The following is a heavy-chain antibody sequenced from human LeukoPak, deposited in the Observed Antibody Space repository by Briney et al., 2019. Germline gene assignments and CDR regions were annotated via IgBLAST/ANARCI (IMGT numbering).Heavy chain of an antibody. D-gene: IGHD6-13*01. CDR3: THRAAAGTRGNY. J-gene: IGHJ4*02. V-gene: IGHV3-15*01. Sequence: PGGSLRLSCAASGFTVSSNYMSWVRQAPGKGLEWVGRIKSKTDGGTTDYAAPVKGRFTISRDDSKNTLYLQMNSLKTEDTAVYYCTHRAAAGTRGNYWGQGTLVTVSS. CDR1: GFTVSSNY. CDR2: IKSKTDGGTT.